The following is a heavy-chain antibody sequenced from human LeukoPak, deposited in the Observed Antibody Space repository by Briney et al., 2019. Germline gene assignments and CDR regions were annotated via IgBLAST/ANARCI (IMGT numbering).Heavy chain of an antibody. CDR1: GGSVSSGNYY. CDR2: INYRGRT. V-gene: IGHV4-61*01. Sequence: SETLSLTCTVSGGSVSSGNYYSSWIRPPPGKQLEWIGYINYRGRTNYNPSLKSPVTISVDTSKNPFSLYLRSVTPADTAVYDCERASLALHYWGQGDLMTLSS. J-gene: IGHJ4*02. D-gene: IGHD3-3*02. CDR3: ERASLALHY.